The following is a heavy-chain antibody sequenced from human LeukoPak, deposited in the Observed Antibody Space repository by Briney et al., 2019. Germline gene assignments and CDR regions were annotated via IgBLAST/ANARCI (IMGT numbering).Heavy chain of an antibody. CDR1: GGSISSDNW. J-gene: IGHJ4*02. CDR3: VRYSGSGSPLYYFDY. CDR2: IFHSGST. Sequence: PSGTLSLTCAVSGGSISSDNWWSWVRQPPGKGLEWIGEIFHSGSTNYNPSLKSRVTISLDKSKNQFSLKLSSVTAADTAVYYCVRYSGSGSPLYYFDYWGQGTLVTVSS. V-gene: IGHV4-4*02. D-gene: IGHD1-26*01.